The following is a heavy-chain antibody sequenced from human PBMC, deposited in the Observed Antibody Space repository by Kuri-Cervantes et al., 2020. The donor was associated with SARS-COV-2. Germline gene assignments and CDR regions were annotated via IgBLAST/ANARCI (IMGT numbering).Heavy chain of an antibody. CDR2: IYYSGST. J-gene: IGHJ4*02. D-gene: IGHD1-26*01. Sequence: SETLSLTCTVSGGSISSGGYYWSWIRQHPGKGLEWIGYIYYSGSTYYNPSLKSRVTISVDTSKNQFSLKLSSVTAADTAVYYCARDSGGSYRDFDYWGQGTLVTVSS. V-gene: IGHV4-61*08. CDR1: GGSISSGGYY. CDR3: ARDSGGSYRDFDY.